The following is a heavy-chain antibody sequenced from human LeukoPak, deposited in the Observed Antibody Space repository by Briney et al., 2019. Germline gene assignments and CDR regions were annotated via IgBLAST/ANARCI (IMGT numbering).Heavy chain of an antibody. CDR2: IYDSGST. CDR1: GGSISDGGYY. J-gene: IGHJ6*03. V-gene: IGHV4-31*03. CDR3: ARNTGIAAAGNPSYYYYYCMDV. D-gene: IGHD6-13*01. Sequence: PSETLSLTCTVSGGSISDGGYYWSWIRQHPGKGLEWIGCIYDSGSTFYNPSLKSRVTISMHTSKKQFSLRLSSATAADTAVYYCARNTGIAAAGNPSYYYYYCMDVWGKGTTVTVSS.